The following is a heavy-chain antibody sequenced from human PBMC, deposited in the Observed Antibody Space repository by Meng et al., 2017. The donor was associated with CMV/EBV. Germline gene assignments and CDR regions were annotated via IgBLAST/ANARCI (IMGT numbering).Heavy chain of an antibody. J-gene: IGHJ4*02. Sequence: GESLKISCAASGFTFSCSAMHWIRQASGKGLEWVGRIRSKANSYATAYAASVKGRFTISRDDSKNTAYLQMNSLKTEDTAVYYCTVRIAVAGTIDYWGQGTLVTVSS. CDR3: TVRIAVAGTIDY. D-gene: IGHD6-19*01. V-gene: IGHV3-73*01. CDR1: GFTFSCSA. CDR2: IRSKANSYAT.